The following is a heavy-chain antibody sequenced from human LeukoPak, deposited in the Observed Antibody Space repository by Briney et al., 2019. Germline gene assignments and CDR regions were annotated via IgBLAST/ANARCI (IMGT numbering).Heavy chain of an antibody. CDR3: ARDREGSTGTTGS. Sequence: GASVKVSCKASGYTFTGYYMHWVRQAPGQGLEWMGWINPNSGGTNCAQKFQGRVTMTRDTSISTAYMELGRLRSDDTAVYYCARDREGSTGTTGSWGQGTLVTVSS. V-gene: IGHV1-2*02. D-gene: IGHD1-7*01. J-gene: IGHJ4*02. CDR2: INPNSGGT. CDR1: GYTFTGYY.